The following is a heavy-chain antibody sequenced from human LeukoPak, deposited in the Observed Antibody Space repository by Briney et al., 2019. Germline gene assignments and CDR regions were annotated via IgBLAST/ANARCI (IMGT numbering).Heavy chain of an antibody. V-gene: IGHV3-9*03. D-gene: IGHD2-2*01. CDR3: AKGYCSSTSRYFDY. CDR1: GFTFDDYA. J-gene: IGHJ4*02. CDR2: ISWNSGSI. Sequence: PGRSLRLSCAASGFTFDDYAMHWVRQAPGKGLEWVSGISWNSGSIGYADSVKGRFTISRDNAKNSLYLQMNSLRAEDMALYCCAKGYCSSTSRYFDYWGQGTLVTVSS.